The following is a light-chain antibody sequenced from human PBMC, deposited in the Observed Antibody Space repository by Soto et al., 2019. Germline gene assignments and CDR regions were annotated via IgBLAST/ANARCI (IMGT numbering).Light chain of an antibody. J-gene: IGLJ2*01. Sequence: QSALTQPPSASGSPGQSVTISCTGTSSDVGRYNYVSWYQQHPGKAPKLMIYEVSKRPSGIPDRFSGSKFGNTASLTVSGLQAEDEAHYYCSSYAGINNFDVVFGGGTQLTVL. CDR1: SSDVGRYNY. CDR2: EVS. CDR3: SSYAGINNFDVV. V-gene: IGLV2-8*01.